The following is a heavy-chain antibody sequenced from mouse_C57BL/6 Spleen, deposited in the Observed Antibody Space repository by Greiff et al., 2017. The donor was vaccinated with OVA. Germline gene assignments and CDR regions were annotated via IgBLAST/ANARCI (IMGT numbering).Heavy chain of an antibody. V-gene: IGHV1-55*01. CDR1: GYTFTRYW. CDR3: ARKSYYDYDGGCAY. Sequence: QVQLQQPGAELVKPGASVKMSCKASGYTFTRYWINWVKQRPGQGLEWIGDIYPGSGSINYNEKFKSKATLTVDTASSTAVMQLGSLTSEDSAVYYCARKSYYDYDGGCAYWGQGTLVTVSA. J-gene: IGHJ3*01. CDR2: IYPGSGSI. D-gene: IGHD2-4*01.